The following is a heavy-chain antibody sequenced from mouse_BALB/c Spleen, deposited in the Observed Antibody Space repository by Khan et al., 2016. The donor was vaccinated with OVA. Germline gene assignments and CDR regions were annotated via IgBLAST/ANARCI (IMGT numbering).Heavy chain of an antibody. CDR3: ARDGSRYNYAMDY. CDR1: GYSITSDYA. CDR2: INYSGSA. V-gene: IGHV3-2*02. J-gene: IGHJ4*01. Sequence: EVQLVESGPGLVKPSQSLSLTCTVTGYSITSDYAWNWIRQFPGNKLEWMGYINYSGSANYNPDLKSRISITRDTSKNQFFLQLNSVTTADSAPYYCARDGSRYNYAMDYWGQGTSVTVSS. D-gene: IGHD2-3*01.